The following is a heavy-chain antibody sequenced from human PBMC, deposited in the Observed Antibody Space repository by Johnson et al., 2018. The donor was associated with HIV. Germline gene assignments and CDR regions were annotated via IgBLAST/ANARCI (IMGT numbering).Heavy chain of an antibody. V-gene: IGHV3-33*06. CDR2: IWYDGSNK. CDR3: AKAFSSSWSDAFDI. Sequence: QVQLVESGGGVVQPGRSLRLSCAASGFTFSSYGMHWVRQAPGKGLKWVAVIWYDGSNKYYADSVKGRFTISRDNSKNTLYLQMNSLRAEDTAVYYCAKAFSSSWSDAFDIWGQGTMVTVSS. D-gene: IGHD6-13*01. J-gene: IGHJ3*02. CDR1: GFTFSSYG.